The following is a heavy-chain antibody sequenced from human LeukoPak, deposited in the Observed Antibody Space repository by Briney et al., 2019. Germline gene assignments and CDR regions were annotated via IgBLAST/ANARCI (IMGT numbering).Heavy chain of an antibody. D-gene: IGHD2-21*02. CDR2: IKGDGSKR. J-gene: IGHJ3*02. Sequence: GGSLRLSCAVSGFTFSNSWMNWVRQAPGKGLEWVAKIKGDGSKRHYLDSVEGRFTISRDNAKNSLYLQMNSLRAEDTALYYCARDVSVETAQDVWVDAFDIWGQGTMVTVSS. V-gene: IGHV3-7*03. CDR1: GFTFSNSW. CDR3: ARDVSVETAQDVWVDAFDI.